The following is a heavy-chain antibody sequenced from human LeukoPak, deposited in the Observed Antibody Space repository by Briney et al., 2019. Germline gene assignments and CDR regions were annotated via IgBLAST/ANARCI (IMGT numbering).Heavy chain of an antibody. Sequence: GGSQRLSCAASGFTFSSYAMSWVRQAPGKGMEWVSAISGSGGSTYYADSVKGRFTISRDNSKNTLYLQMNSLRAEDTAVYYCAKDPVPSFPWIQEDYWGQGTLVTVSS. V-gene: IGHV3-23*01. CDR3: AKDPVPSFPWIQEDY. CDR1: GFTFSSYA. J-gene: IGHJ4*02. CDR2: ISGSGGST. D-gene: IGHD5-18*01.